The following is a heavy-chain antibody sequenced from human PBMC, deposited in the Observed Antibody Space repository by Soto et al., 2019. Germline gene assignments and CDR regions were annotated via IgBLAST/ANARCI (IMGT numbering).Heavy chain of an antibody. D-gene: IGHD2-15*01. CDR3: AKGRRRNCVGICSNWFDP. CDR1: GFTFSSYD. V-gene: IGHV3-23*01. J-gene: IGHJ5*02. CDR2: ITGSGGST. Sequence: EVQLLESGGGLVQPGGSLRLSCAASGFTFSSYDMSWVRQAPGKGLVWVSTITGSGGSTYYADSVKGRFTISRDNSKNTLYLQLNSLRADDTAAYYCAKGRRRNCVGICSNWFDPWGQGTLVTVS.